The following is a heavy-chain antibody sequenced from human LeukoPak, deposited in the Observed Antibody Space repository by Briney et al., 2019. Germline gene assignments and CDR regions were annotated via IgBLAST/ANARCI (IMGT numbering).Heavy chain of an antibody. CDR1: GFTFSSYS. CDR3: ARSIVRGVIYFDY. CDR2: ISSSSYI. J-gene: IGHJ4*02. D-gene: IGHD3-10*01. V-gene: IGHV3-21*04. Sequence: GGSLRLSCAASGFTFSSYSMNWVRQAPGKGLEWVSSISSSSYIYYADSVKGRFTISRNNAKNSLYLQMNSLRAEDTAVYYCARSIVRGVIYFDYWGQGTLVTVSS.